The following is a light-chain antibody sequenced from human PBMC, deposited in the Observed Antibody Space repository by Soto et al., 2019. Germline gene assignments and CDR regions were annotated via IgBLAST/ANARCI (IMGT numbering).Light chain of an antibody. V-gene: IGLV1-44*01. CDR3: ATWSNGPKDVV. Sequence: QPVLTQPPSASGTPGQTVTVSCSGGSSNIGTSSVNWYHQVPGSAPRLLIYRNDQRPAWVPDRFSASKSGTSASLAISGLQSEDEGTYYCATWSNGPKDVVFGGGTKLTVL. J-gene: IGLJ2*01. CDR2: RND. CDR1: SSNIGTSS.